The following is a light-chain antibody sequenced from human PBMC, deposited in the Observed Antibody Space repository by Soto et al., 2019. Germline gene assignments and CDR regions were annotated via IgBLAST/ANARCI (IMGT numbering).Light chain of an antibody. CDR1: SSNIGSNT. V-gene: IGLV1-44*01. CDR3: AAWDDSLNGL. J-gene: IGLJ2*01. CDR2: RNN. Sequence: QTVVTQPPSASGTPGQRVTISCSGSSSNIGSNTVSWYQQLPGTAPKLLIYRNNQRPSGVPDRFSGSKSGTSASLAISGLQSEDEADYYCAAWDDSLNGLFGGGTKLTVL.